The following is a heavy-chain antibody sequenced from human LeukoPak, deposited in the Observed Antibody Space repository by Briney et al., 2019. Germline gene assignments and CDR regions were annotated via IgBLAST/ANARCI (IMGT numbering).Heavy chain of an antibody. V-gene: IGHV1-46*01. Sequence: ASVKVSCKASGYTFTNYYMYWVRQAPGQGLEWMGIINPSGGSTNYAQKFQGRVTMARDTSTSTVDMEPSSLRSEDTAVYYCARASSIFGVISSYGMDVWGQGTTVTVSS. CDR3: ARASSIFGVISSYGMDV. CDR2: INPSGGST. D-gene: IGHD3-3*01. CDR1: GYTFTNYY. J-gene: IGHJ6*02.